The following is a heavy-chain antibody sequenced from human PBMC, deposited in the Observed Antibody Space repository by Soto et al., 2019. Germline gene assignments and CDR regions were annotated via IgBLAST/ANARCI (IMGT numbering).Heavy chain of an antibody. V-gene: IGHV3-30-3*01. J-gene: IGHJ5*02. CDR1: GFTFSTFA. CDR3: ARDGLPDDFRSGGYWFDP. D-gene: IGHD3-3*01. CDR2: ISHDGRIE. Sequence: GSLILSCTASGFTFSTFALHWVRQAPGEGLEWVALISHDGRIEKYADSVKGRFTISRDNSKNTLYMQMDRLRLEDTGVYYCARDGLPDDFRSGGYWFDPWGQGTQVTVSS.